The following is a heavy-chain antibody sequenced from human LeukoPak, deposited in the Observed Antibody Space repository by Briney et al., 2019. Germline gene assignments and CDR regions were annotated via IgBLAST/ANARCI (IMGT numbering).Heavy chain of an antibody. CDR3: ARDRPTGASRLFVVQ. CDR1: GITFSSYS. V-gene: IGHV3-21*01. J-gene: IGHJ4*02. D-gene: IGHD3-3*01. Sequence: GRSLRLSCAASGITFSSYSMTWVRQAPRKGLEWVSSMSSVSRYIYYADSVRGRFTISRDNAKNSLYLLMNSLRAEDTAVYYCARDRPTGASRLFVVQWGQGTLVTVSS. CDR2: MSSVSRYI.